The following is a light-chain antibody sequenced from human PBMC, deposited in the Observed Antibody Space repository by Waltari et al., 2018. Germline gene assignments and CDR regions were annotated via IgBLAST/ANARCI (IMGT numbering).Light chain of an antibody. J-gene: IGKJ1*01. V-gene: IGKV3-15*01. CDR3: QQYSNWPPWT. CDR1: QTISTR. Sequence: EIVMTQSPVTLSLSPGERATLSCRASQTISTRLAWYQQKPGQPPRLPNYDGSTRATGIPARFTGSGSGTEFTLTVSSLQSEDFAVYFCQQYSNWPPWTFGQGTKVQIK. CDR2: DGS.